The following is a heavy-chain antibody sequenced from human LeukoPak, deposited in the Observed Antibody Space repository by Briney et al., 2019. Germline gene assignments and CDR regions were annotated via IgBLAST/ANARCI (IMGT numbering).Heavy chain of an antibody. CDR1: GFTLSDYF. CDR3: ARDFSTTVTSNS. J-gene: IGHJ4*02. V-gene: IGHV3-11*04. CDR2: ISSSGSAV. D-gene: IGHD4-17*01. Sequence: PGGSLRLSCAASGFTLSDYFMSWIRQAPGRGLEWVSYISSSGSAVYYVDSVKGRFTISRDNARNSLYLQMNSLRAEDTAVYYCARDFSTTVTSNSWGQGSLVTVSS.